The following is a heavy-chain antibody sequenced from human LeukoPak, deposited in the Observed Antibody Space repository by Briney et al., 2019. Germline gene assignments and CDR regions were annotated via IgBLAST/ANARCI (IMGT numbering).Heavy chain of an antibody. CDR2: INHSGST. CDR3: ARKNYDILTGYPPPYYYYYGMDV. CDR1: GGSFSGYY. J-gene: IGHJ6*02. Sequence: SETLSLTCAVYGGSFSGYYWSWIRQPPGKGLEWIGEINHSGSTNYNPSLKSRVTISVDTSKNQFSPKLSSVIAADTAVYYCARKNYDILTGYPPPYYYYYGMDVWGQGTTVTVSS. V-gene: IGHV4-34*01. D-gene: IGHD3-9*01.